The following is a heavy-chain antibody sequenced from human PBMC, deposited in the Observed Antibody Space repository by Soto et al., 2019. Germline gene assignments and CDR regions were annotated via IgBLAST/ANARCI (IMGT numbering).Heavy chain of an antibody. Sequence: SETLSLTCAVYGGSLSGYYWSWTRQPPGKGLEWIGEINHSGSTNYNPSLKSRVTISVDTSKNQFSLKLSSVTAADTAVYYCARGRFRAAAAAPFDYWGQGTLVTVSS. V-gene: IGHV4-34*01. CDR2: INHSGST. CDR3: ARGRFRAAAAAPFDY. J-gene: IGHJ4*02. CDR1: GGSLSGYY. D-gene: IGHD6-13*01.